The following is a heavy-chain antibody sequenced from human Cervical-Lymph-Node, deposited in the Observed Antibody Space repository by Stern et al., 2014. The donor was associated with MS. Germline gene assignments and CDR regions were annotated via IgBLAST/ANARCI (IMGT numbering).Heavy chain of an antibody. Sequence: VQLVESGAEVKKPGATVKISCKVSGYTFTDYYMHWVQQAPGKGLEWMGLVDPEDGETIYAEKFQGRVTITADTSTDTAYMELSSLRSEDTAVYYCATTHNYVWGSYRWNGMDVWGQGTTVTVSS. D-gene: IGHD3-16*02. V-gene: IGHV1-69-2*01. CDR2: VDPEDGET. CDR3: ATTHNYVWGSYRWNGMDV. CDR1: GYTFTDYY. J-gene: IGHJ6*02.